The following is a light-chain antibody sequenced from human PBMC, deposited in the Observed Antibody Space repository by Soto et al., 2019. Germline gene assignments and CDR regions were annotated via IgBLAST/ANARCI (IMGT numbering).Light chain of an antibody. CDR2: LNSDGSH. CDR3: QTWVTGIRV. V-gene: IGLV4-69*01. Sequence: QPVLTQSPSASASLGASVKLTCTLSSWHSSYGIGWHQQQPEKGPGYLMKLNSDGSHSRGDGIPYSFSGSSSGAARYLTIPSLQYEDEGDYYCQTWVTGIRVFGGGTKLTVL. CDR1: SWHSSYG. J-gene: IGLJ3*02.